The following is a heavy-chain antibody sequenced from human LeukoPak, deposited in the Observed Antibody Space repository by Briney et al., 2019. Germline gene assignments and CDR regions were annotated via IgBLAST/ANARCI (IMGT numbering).Heavy chain of an antibody. CDR1: GYTFTSYG. CDR2: INPSGGST. D-gene: IGHD1-20*01. V-gene: IGHV1-46*01. J-gene: IGHJ4*02. CDR3: ARMDGITGTTPGY. Sequence: GASVKVSCKASGYTFTSYGISWVRQAPGQGLEWMGIINPSGGSTSYAQKFQGRVTMTRDTSTSTVYMELSSLRSEDTAVYYCARMDGITGTTPGYWGQGTLVTVSS.